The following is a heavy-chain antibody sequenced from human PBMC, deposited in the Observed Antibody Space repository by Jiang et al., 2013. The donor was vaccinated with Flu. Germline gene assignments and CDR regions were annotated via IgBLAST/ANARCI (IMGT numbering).Heavy chain of an antibody. CDR1: GESLSGYY. CDR2: INHFGST. Sequence: LLKPSETLSLTCAVYGESLSGYYWSWIRQSPGRGLEWIGEINHFGSTNYNPSFKSRVTISVDTSNSHFSLTLSSVTAADTAVYYCARVRELVVYYYMDVWGRRDHGHRLL. J-gene: IGHJ6*03. D-gene: IGHD1-26*01. CDR3: ARVRELVVYYYMDV. V-gene: IGHV4-34*01.